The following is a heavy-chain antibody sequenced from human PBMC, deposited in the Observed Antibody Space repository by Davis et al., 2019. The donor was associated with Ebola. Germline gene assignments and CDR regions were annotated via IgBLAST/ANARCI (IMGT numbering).Heavy chain of an antibody. D-gene: IGHD6-6*01. Sequence: PSETLSLTCTVSGGSISSSSYYWGWIRQPPGKGLEWIGSIYYSGSTYYNPSLKSRVTISVDTSKNQFSLKLSSVTAADTAVYYCARQSGSYSSSYGMDYWGQGTLVTVSS. V-gene: IGHV4-39*01. CDR3: ARQSGSYSSSYGMDY. CDR1: GGSISSSSYY. J-gene: IGHJ4*02. CDR2: IYYSGST.